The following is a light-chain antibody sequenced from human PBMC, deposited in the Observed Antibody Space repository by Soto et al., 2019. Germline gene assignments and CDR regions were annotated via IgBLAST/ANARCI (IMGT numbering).Light chain of an antibody. CDR3: QQYGTTPVT. V-gene: IGKV3-20*01. CDR2: GAT. Sequence: IGLTQSPGTLSLSPGESPTVSCSSSQSVSSSYLAWYQQKRGQAPRLVIYGATSRATGIPDRFSGSGSGTDFTLTISRLEPEDFAVYYCQQYGTTPVTFGQGTKVDIK. CDR1: QSVSSSY. J-gene: IGKJ1*01.